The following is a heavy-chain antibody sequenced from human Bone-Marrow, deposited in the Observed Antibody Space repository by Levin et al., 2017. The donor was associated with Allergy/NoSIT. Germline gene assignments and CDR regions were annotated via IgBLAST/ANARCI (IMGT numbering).Heavy chain of an antibody. D-gene: IGHD4-17*01. CDR1: GLTFSTYA. Sequence: GESLKISCVGSGLTFSTYAMTWVRQAPGKGLEWVSAITGSGAVTLYADSVKGRFTISRDNSKNTLYLQRHSLRGEDSALYYCAKDPNGDYVGAFDSWGPGTMVTVSS. J-gene: IGHJ3*01. CDR3: AKDPNGDYVGAFDS. CDR2: ITGSGAVT. V-gene: IGHV3-23*01.